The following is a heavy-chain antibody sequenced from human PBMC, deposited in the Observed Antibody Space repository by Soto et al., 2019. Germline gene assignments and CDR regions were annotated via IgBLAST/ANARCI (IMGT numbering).Heavy chain of an antibody. CDR1: GYTFTGYY. D-gene: IGHD2-2*02. V-gene: IGHV1-2*02. J-gene: IGHJ6*02. CDR2: INPNSGGT. CDR3: ARQYQLLYYYYGMDV. Sequence: ASVKVSCKASGYTFTGYYMHWVRQAPGQGLERMGWINPNSGGTNYAQKFQGRVTMTRDTSISTAYMELSRLRSDDTAVYYCARQYQLLYYYYGMDVWGQGTTVTVSS.